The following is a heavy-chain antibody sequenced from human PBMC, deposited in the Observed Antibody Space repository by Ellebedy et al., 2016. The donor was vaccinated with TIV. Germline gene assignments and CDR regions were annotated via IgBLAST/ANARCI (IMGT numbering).Heavy chain of an antibody. CDR3: ARDAGGGYNWFDP. CDR2: IYYSGTT. CDR1: GAPLSTAY. J-gene: IGHJ5*02. V-gene: IGHV4-59*01. Sequence: MPSETLSLTCTVSGAPLSTAYWNWIRQPPGKGLEWIGYIYYSGTTNYNPSLRSRVTILLDKSKNQLSLNLTSVTAADTAMYYCARDAGGGYNWFDPWGQGTLVTVSS. D-gene: IGHD3-16*01.